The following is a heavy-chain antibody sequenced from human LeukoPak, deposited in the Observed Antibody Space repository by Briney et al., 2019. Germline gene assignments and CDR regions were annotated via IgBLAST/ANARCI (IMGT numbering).Heavy chain of an antibody. CDR1: GFTFSSHA. CDR2: ISGSGGST. Sequence: GGSLRLSCAASGFTFSSHAMSWVRQAPGKGLEWVSAISGSGGSTYYADSVKGRFTISRDNSKNTLYLQMNSLRAEDTAVYYCAKDIQGPVFVVVVAATQDAFDIWGQGTMVTVSS. V-gene: IGHV3-23*01. CDR3: AKDIQGPVFVVVVAATQDAFDI. J-gene: IGHJ3*02. D-gene: IGHD2-15*01.